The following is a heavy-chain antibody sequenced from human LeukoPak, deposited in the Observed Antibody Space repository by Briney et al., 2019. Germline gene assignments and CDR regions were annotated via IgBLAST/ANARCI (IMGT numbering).Heavy chain of an antibody. D-gene: IGHD1-14*01. CDR3: ARGNTGFDY. CDR2: IYSGGST. V-gene: IGHV3-53*01. J-gene: IGHJ4*02. CDR1: GFTVSSNY. Sequence: GGSLRISCAASGFTVSSNYMSWLRQAPGKGLEWVSVIYSGGSTYYADSVKGRFTISRDNSKNTLYLQMNSLRAEDTAVYYCARGNTGFDYWGQGTLVTVSS.